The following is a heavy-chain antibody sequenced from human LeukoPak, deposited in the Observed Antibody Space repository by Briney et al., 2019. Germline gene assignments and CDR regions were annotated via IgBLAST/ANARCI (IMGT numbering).Heavy chain of an antibody. CDR3: ARIEGDNSLDY. J-gene: IGHJ4*02. CDR2: IYYSGGT. D-gene: IGHD3-16*01. CDR1: GDSLRSYY. Sequence: KPSETLSLTCTVSGDSLRSYYWSWIRRPPGRGLEWIGYIYYSGGTNYNPSLKSRVTISVDTSKNQFSLKLSSVTAADTAVYYCARIEGDNSLDYWGQGTLVTVSS. V-gene: IGHV4-59*08.